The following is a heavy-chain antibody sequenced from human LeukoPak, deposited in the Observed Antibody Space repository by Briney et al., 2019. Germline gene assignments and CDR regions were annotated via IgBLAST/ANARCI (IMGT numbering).Heavy chain of an antibody. CDR1: GYTFTSYD. CDR3: AKDRGRITGTIFYFDY. J-gene: IGHJ4*02. V-gene: IGHV1-8*01. Sequence: ASVKVSCKASGYTFTSYDINWVRQATGQGLEWMGWMNPNSGNTGYAQKFQGRVTMTRNTTISTAYMELSSLRSEDTAVYYCAKDRGRITGTIFYFDYWGQGTLVTVSS. D-gene: IGHD1-7*01. CDR2: MNPNSGNT.